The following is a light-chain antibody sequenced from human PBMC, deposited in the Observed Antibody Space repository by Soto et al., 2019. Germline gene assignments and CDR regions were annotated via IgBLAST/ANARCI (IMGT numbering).Light chain of an antibody. CDR1: SSDVGAYTY. J-gene: IGLJ2*01. CDR2: EVS. CDR3: SSYTTSNTLV. Sequence: QSALTQPASVSGSPGQSITISCTGTSSDVGAYTYVSWYQRHPGKAPKLMIFEVSDRPSGVSNRFAGSKSGNTASLTISGLQAEDEDDYYCSSYTTSNTLVFGGGTKLTVL. V-gene: IGLV2-14*01.